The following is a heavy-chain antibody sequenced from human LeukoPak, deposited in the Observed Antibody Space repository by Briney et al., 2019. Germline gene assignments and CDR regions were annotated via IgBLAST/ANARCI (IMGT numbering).Heavy chain of an antibody. CDR2: IYPGDSDT. CDR1: GYSFTNYW. D-gene: IGHD3-10*01. CDR3: ARRSPASGSAFDH. J-gene: IGHJ4*02. Sequence: GESLKISCKTSGYSFTNYWIGWVRQMRGKGLEWMGTIYPGDSDTRYRPSFQGQVTISADKSISTAYLQWSSLKASDTAMYYCARRSPASGSAFDHWGQGTLVTVSS. V-gene: IGHV5-51*01.